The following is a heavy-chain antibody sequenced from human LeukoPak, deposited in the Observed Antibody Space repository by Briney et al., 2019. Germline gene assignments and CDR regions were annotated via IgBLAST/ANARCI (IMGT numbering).Heavy chain of an antibody. CDR3: ARCNGQWPNHYLDY. Sequence: PGGSLRLSCAASGFTFSSYGMHWVRQAPGKGLEWVAFIRYDGSSDYYADSVKGRFTISRDSSKNTLYLQMNSLTAEDTAVYYCARCNGQWPNHYLDYWGQGTLVTVSS. J-gene: IGHJ4*02. CDR1: GFTFSSYG. D-gene: IGHD6-19*01. V-gene: IGHV3-30*02. CDR2: IRYDGSSD.